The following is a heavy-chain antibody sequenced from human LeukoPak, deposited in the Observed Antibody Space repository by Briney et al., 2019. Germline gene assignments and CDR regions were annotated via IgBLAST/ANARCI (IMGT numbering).Heavy chain of an antibody. CDR3: ARDAYGDYGPGAFDI. D-gene: IGHD4-17*01. J-gene: IGHJ3*02. CDR2: IIPIFGTA. CDR1: GGTFSSYA. Sequence: PVKVSCKASGGTFSSYAISWVRQAPGQGLEWMGGIIPIFGTANYAQKFQGRVTITADESTSTAYMELSSLRSEDTAVYYCARDAYGDYGPGAFDIWGQGTMVTVSS. V-gene: IGHV1-69*13.